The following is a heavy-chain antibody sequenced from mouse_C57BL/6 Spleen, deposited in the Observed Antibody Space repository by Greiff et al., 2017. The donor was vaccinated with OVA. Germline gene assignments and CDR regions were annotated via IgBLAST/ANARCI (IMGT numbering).Heavy chain of an antibody. Sequence: EVQVVESGGGLVKPGGSLKLSCAASGFTFSDYGMHWVRQAPEKGLEWVAYISSGSSTIYYADTVKGRFTISRDNAKNTLFLQMTSLRSEDTAMYYCASIWSSYAMDYWGQGTSVTVSS. V-gene: IGHV5-17*01. D-gene: IGHD1-1*02. CDR2: ISSGSSTI. J-gene: IGHJ4*01. CDR1: GFTFSDYG. CDR3: ASIWSSYAMDY.